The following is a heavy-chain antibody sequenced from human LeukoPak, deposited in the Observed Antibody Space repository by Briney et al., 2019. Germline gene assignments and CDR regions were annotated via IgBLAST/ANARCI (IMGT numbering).Heavy chain of an antibody. CDR1: GGSISSGGYY. CDR3: AREWEYSSSSAYDY. CDR2: IYHSGST. V-gene: IGHV4-30-2*01. Sequence: PSQTLSLTCTVSGGSISSGGYYWSWIRQPPGKGLEWIGYIYHSGSTYYNPSLKSRVTISVDRSKNQFSLKLSSVTAADTAVYYCAREWEYSSSSAYDYWGQGTLVTVSS. J-gene: IGHJ4*02. D-gene: IGHD6-6*01.